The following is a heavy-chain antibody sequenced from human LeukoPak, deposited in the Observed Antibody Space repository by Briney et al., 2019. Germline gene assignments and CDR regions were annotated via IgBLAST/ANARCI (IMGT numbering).Heavy chain of an antibody. Sequence: ASVKVSCKASGYTFTSYGISWVRQAPGQGLEWMGWISAYNGNTNYAQKLQGRVTMTTATSTSTAYMELRSLRSDDTAVYYCARGDYDFWSGYPYYFDYWGQGTLVTVSS. D-gene: IGHD3-3*01. CDR3: ARGDYDFWSGYPYYFDY. V-gene: IGHV1-18*01. J-gene: IGHJ4*02. CDR1: GYTFTSYG. CDR2: ISAYNGNT.